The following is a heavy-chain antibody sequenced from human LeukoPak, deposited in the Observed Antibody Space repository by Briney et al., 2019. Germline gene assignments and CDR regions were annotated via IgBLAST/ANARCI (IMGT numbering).Heavy chain of an antibody. CDR2: ISSSGSTI. D-gene: IGHD4-17*01. Sequence: GGSLRLSCAASGFTFSDYYMSWIRQAPGKGLEWVSYISSSGSTIYYADSVKGRFTISRDNAENSLYLQMNSLRAEDTAVYYCARETHDYGDSRNWFDPWGQGTLVTVSS. CDR1: GFTFSDYY. CDR3: ARETHDYGDSRNWFDP. J-gene: IGHJ5*02. V-gene: IGHV3-11*04.